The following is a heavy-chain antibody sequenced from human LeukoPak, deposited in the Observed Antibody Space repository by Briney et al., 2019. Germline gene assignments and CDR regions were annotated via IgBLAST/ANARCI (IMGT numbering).Heavy chain of an antibody. Sequence: QPGGSLRLSCVASGFSLTTYGMLWVRQAPGKGLQWVAFMRSDGTSKYYGDSVEGRFTISRDSSKSTLYLLMNSLSAEDTGIYYCAKDRPIKGGFDPWGQGTPVTVSS. V-gene: IGHV3-30*02. CDR2: MRSDGTSK. CDR1: GFSLTTYG. CDR3: AKDRPIKGGFDP. D-gene: IGHD3-16*01. J-gene: IGHJ5*02.